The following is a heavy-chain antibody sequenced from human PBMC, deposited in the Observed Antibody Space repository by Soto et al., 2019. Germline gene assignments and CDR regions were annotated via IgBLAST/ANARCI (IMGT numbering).Heavy chain of an antibody. Sequence: GESLKISCKGSGYSFTSYWISWVRQMPGKGLEWMGRIDPSDSYTNYSPSFQGHVTISADKSISTAYLQWSSLKASDTAMYYCARSFQPGIAAAGTHFDYWGQGALVTVSS. D-gene: IGHD6-13*01. V-gene: IGHV5-10-1*01. CDR3: ARSFQPGIAAAGTHFDY. J-gene: IGHJ4*02. CDR1: GYSFTSYW. CDR2: IDPSDSYT.